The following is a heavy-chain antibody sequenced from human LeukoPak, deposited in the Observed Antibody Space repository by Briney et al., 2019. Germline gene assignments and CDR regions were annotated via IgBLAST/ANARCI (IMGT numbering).Heavy chain of an antibody. CDR2: IYYSGST. J-gene: IGHJ6*03. D-gene: IGHD3-22*01. CDR3: ARGRYYYDSSGYYRALNYYYYMDV. CDR1: GGSISSSSYY. Sequence: SETLSLTCTVSGGSISSSSYYWGWIRQPPGKGLEWIGYIYYSGSTNYNPSLKSRVTISVDTSKNQFSLKLSSVTAADTAVYYCARGRYYYDSSGYYRALNYYYYMDVWGKGTTVTISS. V-gene: IGHV4-61*05.